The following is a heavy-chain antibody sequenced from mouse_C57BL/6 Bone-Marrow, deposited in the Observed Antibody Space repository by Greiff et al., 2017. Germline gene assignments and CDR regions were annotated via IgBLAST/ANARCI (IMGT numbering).Heavy chain of an antibody. J-gene: IGHJ2*03. CDR1: GYTFTSYW. CDR3: ERSGPLGRSFDY. D-gene: IGHD4-1*01. V-gene: IGHV1-55*01. Sequence: QVQLQQPGAELVKPGASVKMSCKASGYTFTSYWITWVKQRPGQGLEWIGDIYPTSGRTNYNEKFKSKAILTVDTSSNTAYIQLSSLTSEDSAVFYCERSGPLGRSFDYWGQGTSLTVSA. CDR2: IYPTSGRT.